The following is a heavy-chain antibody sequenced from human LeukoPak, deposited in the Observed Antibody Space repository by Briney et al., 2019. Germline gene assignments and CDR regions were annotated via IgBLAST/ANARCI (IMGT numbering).Heavy chain of an antibody. CDR2: ISYDGSNK. Sequence: GGSLRLSCAASGFTFSSYAMRWVRQAPGKGLEWVAVISYDGSNKYYADSVKGRFTISRDNSKNTLYLQMNSLRAEDTAVYYCARELHNDYWGQGTLVTVSS. CDR1: GFTFSSYA. V-gene: IGHV3-30-3*01. CDR3: ARELHNDY. D-gene: IGHD5-24*01. J-gene: IGHJ4*02.